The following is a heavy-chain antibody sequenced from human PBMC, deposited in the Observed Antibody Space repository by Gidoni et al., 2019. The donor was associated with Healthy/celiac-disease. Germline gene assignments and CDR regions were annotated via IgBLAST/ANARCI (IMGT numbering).Heavy chain of an antibody. CDR3: ARGPAYCSGGSCYPPYYGMDV. Sequence: QVQLVQSGAEVTKPGASVKVSCKASGYTFPSYDINWVRQATGQGLEWMGWMNPNSGNTGYAQKFQGRVTMTRNTSISTAYMELSSLRSEDTAVYYCARGPAYCSGGSCYPPYYGMDVWGQGTTVTVSS. CDR2: MNPNSGNT. CDR1: GYTFPSYD. J-gene: IGHJ6*02. V-gene: IGHV1-8*01. D-gene: IGHD2-15*01.